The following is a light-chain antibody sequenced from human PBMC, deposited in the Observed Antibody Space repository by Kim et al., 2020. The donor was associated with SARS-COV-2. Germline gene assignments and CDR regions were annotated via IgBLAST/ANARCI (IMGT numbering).Light chain of an antibody. Sequence: LSPGERATLSCRASQSVSTYLAWYQQKPGQAPRLLIYDASKRATGIPARFSGSASGTDFILTISSLEPEDFAIYYCQQRSNWPPLFGQGTRLEIK. CDR3: QQRSNWPPL. CDR2: DAS. CDR1: QSVSTY. J-gene: IGKJ5*01. V-gene: IGKV3-11*01.